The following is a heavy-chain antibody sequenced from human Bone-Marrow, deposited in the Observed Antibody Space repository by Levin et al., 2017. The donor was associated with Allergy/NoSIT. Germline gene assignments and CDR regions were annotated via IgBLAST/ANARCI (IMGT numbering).Heavy chain of an antibody. CDR3: ATLATDGPIFFDY. CDR1: GFSFSTYA. J-gene: IGHJ4*02. D-gene: IGHD6-13*01. CDR2: ITSDGSET. Sequence: PGGSLRLSCVTSGFSFSTYAMHWVRQPPGKGLQWLTAITSDGSETYYADSVKGRFTVSRDNSKNTLYLQMDSLRSGDTAVYYCATLATDGPIFFDYWGQGSLVTVSS. V-gene: IGHV3-30*04.